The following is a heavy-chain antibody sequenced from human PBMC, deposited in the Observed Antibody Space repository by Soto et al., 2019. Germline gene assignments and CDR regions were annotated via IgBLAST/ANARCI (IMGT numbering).Heavy chain of an antibody. D-gene: IGHD3-3*01. CDR2: IYYSGST. CDR3: ARATYYDFWSGYYIFDY. Sequence: SETLSLTCTVSGGSISSGDYYWSWIRQPPGKGLEWIGYIYYSGSTYYNPSLKSRVTISVDTSKNQFSLKLSSVTAADTAVYYCARATYYDFWSGYYIFDYWGQGTLVTVSS. J-gene: IGHJ4*02. V-gene: IGHV4-30-4*01. CDR1: GGSISSGDYY.